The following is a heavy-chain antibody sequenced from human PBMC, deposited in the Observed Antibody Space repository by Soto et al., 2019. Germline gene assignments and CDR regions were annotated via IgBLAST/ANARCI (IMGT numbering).Heavy chain of an antibody. CDR1: GGSISSEYYH. Sequence: QVQLQQSGPGLVKPSQTLSLTCTVSGGSISSEYYHWTWIRQSPGKGLEWIGYIHHSGSILYNPSLQSRVTISLDTSTNQFSLPLRSVTAADTAVYFCARADDGGATFAVWGPGTTVTVSS. CDR3: ARADDGGATFAV. J-gene: IGHJ6*02. D-gene: IGHD1-1*01. V-gene: IGHV4-30-4*08. CDR2: IHHSGSI.